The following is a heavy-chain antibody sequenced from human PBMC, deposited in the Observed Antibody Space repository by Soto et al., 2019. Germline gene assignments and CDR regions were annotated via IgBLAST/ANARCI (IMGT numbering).Heavy chain of an antibody. D-gene: IGHD2-21*01. V-gene: IGHV3-72*01. J-gene: IGHJ6*02. CDR3: TSAVIARRASGLDV. CDR2: SRNKANSYNT. CDR1: GFIFSDHY. Sequence: EVQLVESGGGLVQPGGSLRLSCAASGFIFSDHYMDWVRQAPGKGLEWLGRSRNKANSYNTDYAASVKGRFTVSRDDSKNSLYLQMNSLKTEDTAVYYCTSAVIARRASGLDVWGQGTTVTVSS.